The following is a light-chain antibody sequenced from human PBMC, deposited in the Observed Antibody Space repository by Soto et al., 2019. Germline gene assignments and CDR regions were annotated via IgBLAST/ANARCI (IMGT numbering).Light chain of an antibody. CDR1: SSNIGSNY. CDR2: RDD. J-gene: IGLJ2*01. V-gene: IGLV1-47*01. CDR3: AAWDDSQSVV. Sequence: QSVLTQPPSASGTPGQRVTISCSGSSSNIGSNYVYWYQQLPGTAPKLLIYRDDQRPSGVPDRFSGSKSGTSASLAISGLRSEDEADYHCAAWDDSQSVVFGGGTKVTDL.